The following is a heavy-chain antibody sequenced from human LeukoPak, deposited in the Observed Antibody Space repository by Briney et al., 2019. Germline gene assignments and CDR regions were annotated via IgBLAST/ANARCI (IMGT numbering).Heavy chain of an antibody. CDR2: INPSGGST. J-gene: IGHJ4*02. D-gene: IGHD2-2*03. Sequence: ASVKVSCKASGYTFTSYYMHWVRQAPGQGPEWMGIINPSGGSTSYAQKFQGRVTMTRDTSTSTVYMELSSLRSEDTAVYYCARGGYCSSTSCYGRGYYFDYWGQGTLVTVSS. CDR1: GYTFTSYY. V-gene: IGHV1-46*01. CDR3: ARGGYCSSTSCYGRGYYFDY.